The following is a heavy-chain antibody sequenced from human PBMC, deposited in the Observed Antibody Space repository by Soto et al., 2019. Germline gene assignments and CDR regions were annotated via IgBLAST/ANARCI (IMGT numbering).Heavy chain of an antibody. CDR2: IYYSGGT. CDR1: GGSISSGGYY. Sequence: QVQLQESGPGLVKPSQTLSLTCIVSGGSISSGGYYWSWIRQQPGKGLEWIGYIYYSGGTYYNPSLLSRLTISVDTSKNRFSLNLHSVTGADTAVYYCARDRGSGGDAFDIWGQGTTVTVSS. V-gene: IGHV4-31*03. J-gene: IGHJ3*02. CDR3: ARDRGSGGDAFDI. D-gene: IGHD3-10*01.